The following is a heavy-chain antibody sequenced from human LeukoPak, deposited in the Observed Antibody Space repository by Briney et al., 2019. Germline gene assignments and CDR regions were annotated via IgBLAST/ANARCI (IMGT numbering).Heavy chain of an antibody. CDR2: ISWNSGSI. CDR3: AKRDYYYGMDV. Sequence: GGSLRLSCAASGFTFDDYAMHWARQAPGKGLGWVSGISWNSGSIGYADSVKGRFTISRDNAKNSLYLQMNSLRAEDTALYYCAKRDYYYGMDVWGQGTTVTVSS. J-gene: IGHJ6*02. CDR1: GFTFDDYA. V-gene: IGHV3-9*01.